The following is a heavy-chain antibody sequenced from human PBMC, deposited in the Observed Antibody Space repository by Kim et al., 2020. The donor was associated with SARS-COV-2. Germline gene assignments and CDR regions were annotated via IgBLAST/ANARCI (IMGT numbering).Heavy chain of an antibody. V-gene: IGHV1-69*13. J-gene: IGHJ4*02. CDR3: ARAPLRGVARYLLWY. Sequence: SVKVSCKASGGTFSNYAISWVRQAPGQGLEWIGGIIPAFDTVHYAQKFQGRVTISADESTNTAYLELRSLTFEVTAVYFSARAPLRGVARYLLWYWGQGTLVTVS. D-gene: IGHD3-10*01. CDR1: GGTFSNYA. CDR2: IIPAFDTV.